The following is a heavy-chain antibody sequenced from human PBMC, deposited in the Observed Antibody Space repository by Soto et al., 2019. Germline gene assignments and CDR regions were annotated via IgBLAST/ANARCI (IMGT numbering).Heavy chain of an antibody. V-gene: IGHV4-31*03. CDR1: GGSISSGGYY. Sequence: SETLSLTCTVSGGSISSGGYYWSWIRQHPGKGLEWIGYIYYSGSTYYNPSLKSRVTISVDTSKNQFSLKLSSVTAADTAVYYCAREVRRNSSGRYYCYGMDVWGQGTTVTVSS. CDR2: IYYSGST. CDR3: AREVRRNSSGRYYCYGMDV. D-gene: IGHD6-19*01. J-gene: IGHJ6*02.